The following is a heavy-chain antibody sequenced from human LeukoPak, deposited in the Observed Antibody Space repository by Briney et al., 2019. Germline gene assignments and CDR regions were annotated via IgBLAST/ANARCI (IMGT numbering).Heavy chain of an antibody. D-gene: IGHD6-13*01. CDR2: ISSSSSYI. J-gene: IGHJ4*02. V-gene: IGHV3-21*01. CDR1: GFTFSSYS. Sequence: SGGSLRLSCAASGFTFSSYSMNWVRQAPGKGLEWVSSISSSSSYIYYADSVKGRFTISRDNSKNTLYLQMNSLRAEDTAVYYCARVGAAAGTLSTSLWSPRQEARYYFDYWGQGTLVTVSS. CDR3: ARVGAAAGTLSTSLWSPRQEARYYFDY.